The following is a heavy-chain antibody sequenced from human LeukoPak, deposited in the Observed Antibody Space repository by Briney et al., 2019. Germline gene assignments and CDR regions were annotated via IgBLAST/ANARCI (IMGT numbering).Heavy chain of an antibody. V-gene: IGHV1-69*05. CDR3: AREKWTYCGGDCYQFGGELDY. CDR2: IIPIFGTA. D-gene: IGHD2-21*02. J-gene: IGHJ4*02. CDR1: GGTFSSYA. Sequence: SVKVSCKASGGTFSSYAISWVRQAPGQGLEWMGGIIPIFGTANYAQKFQGRVTITTDESTSTAYMELSSLRSEDTAVYYCAREKWTYCGGDCYQFGGELDYWGQGTLVTVSS.